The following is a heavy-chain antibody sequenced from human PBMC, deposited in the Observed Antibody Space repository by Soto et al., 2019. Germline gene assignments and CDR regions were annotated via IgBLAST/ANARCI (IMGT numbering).Heavy chain of an antibody. CDR3: ARGDSTGYYPY. CDR2: IYWDDAK. V-gene: IGHV2-5*02. CDR1: GFSLYTSGVG. Sequence: SGPTLVNPTQTLTLTCTFSGFSLYTSGVGVGWIRQPPGKALEWLALIYWDDAKRYSPSLKSRVTVTKDTSENQVVLTMTDMQPIDTATYYCARGDSTGYYPYWGQGTPVTVSS. J-gene: IGHJ4*02. D-gene: IGHD3-22*01.